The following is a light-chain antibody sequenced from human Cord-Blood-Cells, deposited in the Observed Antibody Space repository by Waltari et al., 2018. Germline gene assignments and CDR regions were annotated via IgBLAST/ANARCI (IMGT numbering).Light chain of an antibody. CDR2: EVS. V-gene: IGLV2-23*02. CDR3: CSYAGSSTWV. Sequence: QSALTQPASVYGSAGQSITISCTGTSSAVGRYNLLSSYQQHPGKAPTLMIYEVSKRPSGVTNRFSGSMSGNTASLTISGLQAEDEADYYCCSYAGSSTWVFGGGTKLTVL. CDR1: SSAVGRYNL. J-gene: IGLJ3*02.